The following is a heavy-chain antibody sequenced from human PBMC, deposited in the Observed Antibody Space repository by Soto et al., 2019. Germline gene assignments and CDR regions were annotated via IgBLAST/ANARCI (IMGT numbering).Heavy chain of an antibody. CDR3: AGHLRYYDYIWGSCRYFDY. V-gene: IGHV1-8*01. CDR2: MNPNSGNT. D-gene: IGHD3-16*02. J-gene: IGHJ4*02. Sequence: ASVKVSCKASGYTFTSYDINWVRQATGQGLEWMGWMNPNSGNTGYAQKFQGRVTMTRNTSISTAYMELSSLRSEDTAVYYCAGHLRYYDYIWGSCRYFDYWGQGTLVTVSS. CDR1: GYTFTSYD.